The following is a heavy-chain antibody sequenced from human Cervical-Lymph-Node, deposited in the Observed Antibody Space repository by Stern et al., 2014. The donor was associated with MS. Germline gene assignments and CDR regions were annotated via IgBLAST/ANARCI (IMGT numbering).Heavy chain of an antibody. Sequence: EVQLVQSGGGLVQPGMSLRLSCAASGFTFADYAMHWVRQAPGKGLEWVSGMSWTSGSIGYADSVKGRFTISRDNAKNSLYLQMNSLRTEDTAFYYCAKGSVGIAAPRNFDYWGQGTLVTLSS. CDR1: GFTFADYA. V-gene: IGHV3-9*01. D-gene: IGHD6-13*01. J-gene: IGHJ4*02. CDR3: AKGSVGIAAPRNFDY. CDR2: MSWTSGSI.